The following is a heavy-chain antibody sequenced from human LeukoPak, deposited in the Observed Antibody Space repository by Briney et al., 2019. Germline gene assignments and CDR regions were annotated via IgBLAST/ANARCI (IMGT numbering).Heavy chain of an antibody. J-gene: IGHJ3*02. D-gene: IGHD6-19*01. CDR3: AKDLGSSGWYLDAFDI. V-gene: IGHV3-23*01. Sequence: GGSLRLSCAASGFTFSSYAMSWVRQAPGEGLEWVSAISGSGGSTYYADSVKGRFTISRDNSKNTLYLQMNSLRAEDTAVYYCAKDLGSSGWYLDAFDIWGQGTMVTVSS. CDR1: GFTFSSYA. CDR2: ISGSGGST.